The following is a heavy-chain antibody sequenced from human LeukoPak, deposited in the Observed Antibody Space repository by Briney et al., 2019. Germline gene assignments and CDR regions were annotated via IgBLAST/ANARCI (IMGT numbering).Heavy chain of an antibody. J-gene: IGHJ4*02. CDR2: ISGSGGST. CDR3: AKGPGDSSGYIDY. Sequence: PGGSLRLSCAASGFTFSSYAMSWVRQAPGKGLEWVSAISGSGGSTYYADSVKGRFTISRDNSENTLYLQMNSLRAEDTAVYYCAKGPGDSSGYIDYWGQGTLVTVSS. CDR1: GFTFSSYA. D-gene: IGHD3-22*01. V-gene: IGHV3-23*01.